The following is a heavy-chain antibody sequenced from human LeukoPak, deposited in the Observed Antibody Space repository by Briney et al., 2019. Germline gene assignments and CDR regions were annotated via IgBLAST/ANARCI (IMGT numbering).Heavy chain of an antibody. Sequence: SETLSLTCIVSGYSIISDYFWGWVRPPPGKGPEWIGIIFHSGDVYYNPSLKSRVTSSVDPSKNHFSLNLSSVTAADTAVYYCARFSSIAAAFDYWGLGTLVTVSS. V-gene: IGHV4-38-2*02. D-gene: IGHD6-13*01. CDR1: GYSIISDYF. J-gene: IGHJ4*02. CDR3: ARFSSIAAAFDY. CDR2: IFHSGDV.